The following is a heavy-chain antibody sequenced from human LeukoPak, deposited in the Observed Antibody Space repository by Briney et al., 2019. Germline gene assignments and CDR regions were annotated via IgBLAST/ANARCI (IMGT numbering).Heavy chain of an antibody. CDR2: INHSGST. CDR1: GGSLSGYF. J-gene: IGHJ4*02. Sequence: SETLSLTCAVYGGSLSGYFWTWIRQSPGKGLEWIGEINHSGSTNYNPSLQNRVIISLDMSKNQFSLKLRSVTAADTAVYYCARDGSGTENDYWGQGTLVTVSS. D-gene: IGHD3-10*01. CDR3: ARDGSGTENDY. V-gene: IGHV4-34*01.